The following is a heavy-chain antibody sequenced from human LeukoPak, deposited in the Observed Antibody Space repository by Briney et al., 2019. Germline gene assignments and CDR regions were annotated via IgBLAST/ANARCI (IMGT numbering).Heavy chain of an antibody. V-gene: IGHV3-30-3*01. CDR1: GITFSSYA. J-gene: IGHJ4*02. Sequence: GGSLRLSCAASGITFSSYAMHWVRQAPGKGLEWVAVISYDGSNKYYADSVKGRFTISRDNSKNTLYLQMNSLRAEDTAVYYCARDGGEMATIRGEYFDYWGQGTLVTVSS. CDR2: ISYDGSNK. D-gene: IGHD5-24*01. CDR3: ARDGGEMATIRGEYFDY.